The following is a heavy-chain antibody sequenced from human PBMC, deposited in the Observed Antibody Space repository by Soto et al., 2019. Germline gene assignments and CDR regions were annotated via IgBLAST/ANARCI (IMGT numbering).Heavy chain of an antibody. V-gene: IGHV3-23*01. J-gene: IGHJ4*02. Sequence: ESGGGLVQPGGSLTLSCAASGFAFSTYAMTWVRQAPGRGLEWVSSISDSGGSTFYADSVKGRFTVSRGNSKNTLYLQMNSLRAEDTALYYCAKELSYNSGRPFDYWGQGTLVTVSS. CDR3: AKELSYNSGRPFDY. CDR1: GFAFSTYA. D-gene: IGHD3-10*01. CDR2: ISDSGGST.